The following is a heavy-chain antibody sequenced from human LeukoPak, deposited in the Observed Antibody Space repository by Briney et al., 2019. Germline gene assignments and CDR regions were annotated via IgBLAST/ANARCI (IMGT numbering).Heavy chain of an antibody. D-gene: IGHD5-12*01. CDR3: AKSHSVGYRGYFDY. V-gene: IGHV3-23*01. CDR1: GFTFSFYA. CDR2: ITGSGGST. J-gene: IGHJ4*02. Sequence: GGSLRLSCAASGFTFSFYAMSWVRQAPGKGLEWVSAITGSGGSTYYADSVKGRFTISRDNSKNTLYVQMNSLRAEDTAVYYCAKSHSVGYRGYFDYWGQGTLVTVSS.